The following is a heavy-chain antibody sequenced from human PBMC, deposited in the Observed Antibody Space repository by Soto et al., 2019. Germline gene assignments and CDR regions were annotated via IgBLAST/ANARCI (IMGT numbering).Heavy chain of an antibody. CDR2: IYSGGST. CDR1: GFTVSSNY. CDR3: ARVVALGWFDP. J-gene: IGHJ5*02. Sequence: GGSLRLSCAASGFTVSSNYMSWVRQAPGKGLEWVSVIYSGGSTYYADSVKGRFTISRDNSKNTLYLQMNSLRAEDTAVYYCARVVALGWFDPWGQGTLVTVSS. D-gene: IGHD5-12*01. V-gene: IGHV3-66*01.